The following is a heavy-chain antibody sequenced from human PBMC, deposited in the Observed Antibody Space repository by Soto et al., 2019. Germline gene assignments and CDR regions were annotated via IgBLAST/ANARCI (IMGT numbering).Heavy chain of an antibody. CDR1: GFTFTDYG. D-gene: IGHD3-3*01. J-gene: IGHJ4*02. CDR2: TSFDGNHN. V-gene: IGHV3-30*18. Sequence: QVQLVESGGGVVQPGRSLRLSCSASGFTFTDYGMHWVRHAPGKGLEWVAVTSFDGNHNYYADSVKGRFTISRDNSRSTLYLQMNSLRPEDTAVYYCAKDQGYHNFWSGSGVGYWGQGTLVTVSS. CDR3: AKDQGYHNFWSGSGVGY.